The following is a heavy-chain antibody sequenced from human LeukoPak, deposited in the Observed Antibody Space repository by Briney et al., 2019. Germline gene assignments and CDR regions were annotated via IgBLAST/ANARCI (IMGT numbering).Heavy chain of an antibody. V-gene: IGHV4-30-2*01. CDR3: ARGGDSIRDFDY. CDR2: IYHSGST. J-gene: IGHJ4*02. CDR1: GGSISSGGYS. Sequence: SETLSLTYAVSGGSISSGGYSWSWIRQPPGKGLDLIGYIYHSGSTYYNPSLKSRVTISVDRSKNQFSLKLSSVTAADTAVYYCARGGDSIRDFDYWGQGTLVTVSS. D-gene: IGHD3-10*01.